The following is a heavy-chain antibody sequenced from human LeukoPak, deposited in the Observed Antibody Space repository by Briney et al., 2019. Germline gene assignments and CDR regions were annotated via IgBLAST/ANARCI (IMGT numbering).Heavy chain of an antibody. J-gene: IGHJ4*02. CDR3: AKDRGGYYYGSGSYYIAYYFDY. CDR1: GFAFSSFG. D-gene: IGHD3-10*01. Sequence: GRSLRLSCAASGFAFSSFGMHWVRQAPGKGLEWVAVIWYDGTNKYYADSVKGRFTISRDNSKNTLYLQMNSLRAEDTAVYYCAKDRGGYYYGSGSYYIAYYFDYWGQGTLVTVSS. V-gene: IGHV3-33*06. CDR2: IWYDGTNK.